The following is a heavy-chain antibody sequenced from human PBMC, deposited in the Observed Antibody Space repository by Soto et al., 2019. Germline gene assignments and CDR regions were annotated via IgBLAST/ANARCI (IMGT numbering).Heavy chain of an antibody. J-gene: IGHJ5*02. CDR2: ISGSGGST. Sequence: PVGSLRLSCAASVFTFSSYAMSCVRHSPGKGLEWVSAISGSGGSTYYADSVKGRFTISRDNSKNTLYLQMKSLRAEDTAVYYCAKDHDFWRGPEGWFDPWGQATLVTVSS. CDR3: AKDHDFWRGPEGWFDP. CDR1: VFTFSSYA. V-gene: IGHV3-23*01. D-gene: IGHD3-3*01.